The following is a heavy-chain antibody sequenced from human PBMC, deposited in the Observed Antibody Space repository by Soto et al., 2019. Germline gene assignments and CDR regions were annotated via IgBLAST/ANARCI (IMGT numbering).Heavy chain of an antibody. CDR3: ARHDSSGYYWTFDY. CDR2: IDPSDSYT. J-gene: IGHJ4*02. Sequence: GASLPISYKGSGYNFTRYWISWVRQMNGKGLEWMGRIDPSDSYTNYSPSFQGHVTISADKSISTAYLQWSSLKASDTAMYYCARHDSSGYYWTFDYWGQGTLVTVSS. D-gene: IGHD3-22*01. V-gene: IGHV5-10-1*01. CDR1: GYNFTRYW.